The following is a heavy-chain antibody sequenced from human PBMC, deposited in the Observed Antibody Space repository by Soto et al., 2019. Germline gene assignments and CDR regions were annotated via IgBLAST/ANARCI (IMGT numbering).Heavy chain of an antibody. CDR1: GFTFSSYS. D-gene: IGHD5-18*01. CDR3: ARDQPGYSYGYGLGY. Sequence: PGGSLRLSCAASGFTFSSYSMNWVRQAPGKGLEWVSSISSSSSYIYYADKVKGQFTISRDNAKNSLFLQMNSLRAEDTAVYYCARDQPGYSYGYGLGYWGQGT. J-gene: IGHJ4*02. CDR2: ISSSSSYI. V-gene: IGHV3-21*01.